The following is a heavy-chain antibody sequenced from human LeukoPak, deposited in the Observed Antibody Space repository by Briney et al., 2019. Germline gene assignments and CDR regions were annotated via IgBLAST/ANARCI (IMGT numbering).Heavy chain of an antibody. CDR3: AREGYSSGWYRL. Sequence: GGSLRLSCAASGFSFDRYAMTWVRQAPGKGLEWVSTISGSAGSTYYADSVKGRFAISRDNSRKTVSLQIRSLRAEDTAIYYCAREGYSSGWYRLWGQGTLVTVSS. CDR2: ISGSAGST. J-gene: IGHJ4*02. CDR1: GFSFDRYA. V-gene: IGHV3-23*01. D-gene: IGHD6-19*01.